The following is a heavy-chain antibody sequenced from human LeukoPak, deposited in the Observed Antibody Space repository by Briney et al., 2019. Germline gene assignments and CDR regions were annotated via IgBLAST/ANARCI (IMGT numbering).Heavy chain of an antibody. J-gene: IGHJ4*02. CDR1: GYTFTSYG. Sequence: ASVKVSCKASGYTFTSYGISWVRQVPGQGLEWMGWISAYNGNTNYAQKLQGRVTMTTDTSTSTAYMELRSLRSDDTAVYYRARDLSYYDSSGGGFDYWGQGTLVTVSS. D-gene: IGHD3-22*01. CDR2: ISAYNGNT. V-gene: IGHV1-18*01. CDR3: ARDLSYYDSSGGGFDY.